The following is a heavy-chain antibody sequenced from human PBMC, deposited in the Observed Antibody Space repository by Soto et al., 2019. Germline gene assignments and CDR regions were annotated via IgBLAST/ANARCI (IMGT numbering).Heavy chain of an antibody. D-gene: IGHD3-22*01. Sequence: GGSLRLSCAASGFTFSSYWMSWVRQAPGKGLEWVANIKQDGSEKYYVDSVKGRFTISRDNAKNSLYLQMNSLRAEDTAVYYCARNNHYYDSSGLDYWGQGTLVTVSS. CDR1: GFTFSSYW. CDR3: ARNNHYYDSSGLDY. CDR2: IKQDGSEK. J-gene: IGHJ4*02. V-gene: IGHV3-7*01.